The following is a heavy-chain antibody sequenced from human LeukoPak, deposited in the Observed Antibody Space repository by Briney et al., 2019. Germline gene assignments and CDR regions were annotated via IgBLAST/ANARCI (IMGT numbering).Heavy chain of an antibody. Sequence: SETLSLTCAVYGGSFSGYYWSWIRQPPGKGLEWIGEINHSGSTNYNPSLKSRVTISVDTSKNQFSLKLSSVPAADTAVYYCASGEVDTAMVIDYWGQGTLVTVSS. CDR3: ASGEVDTAMVIDY. CDR2: INHSGST. CDR1: GGSFSGYY. V-gene: IGHV4-34*01. J-gene: IGHJ4*02. D-gene: IGHD5-18*01.